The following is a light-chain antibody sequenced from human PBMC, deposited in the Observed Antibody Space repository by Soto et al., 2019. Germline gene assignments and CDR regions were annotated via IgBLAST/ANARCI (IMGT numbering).Light chain of an antibody. Sequence: ESLLTQSPGTLSLSPGERATLSSRASQTVNSRHLNWYQHKPGQAPRLLIYGASIRAAGNPDRFSGSRSGADFSLTITRLEPEDSALYYCQQLDGSRPAFTFGQGTKLEI. V-gene: IGKV3-20*01. J-gene: IGKJ2*01. CDR3: QQLDGSRPAFT. CDR1: QTVNSRH. CDR2: GAS.